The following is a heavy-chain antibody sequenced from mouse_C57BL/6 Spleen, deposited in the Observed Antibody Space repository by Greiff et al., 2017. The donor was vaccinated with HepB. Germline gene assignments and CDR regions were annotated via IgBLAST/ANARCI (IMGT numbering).Heavy chain of an antibody. CDR3: ARSPSITTVVAHYFDY. Sequence: EVKLVESGGGLVKPGGSLKLSCAASGFTFSSYTMSWVRQTPEKRLEWVATISGGGGNTYYPDSVKGRFTISRDNAKNTLYLQMSSLRSEDTALYYCARSPSITTVVAHYFDYWGQGTTLTVSS. D-gene: IGHD1-1*01. CDR1: GFTFSSYT. V-gene: IGHV5-9*01. J-gene: IGHJ2*01. CDR2: ISGGGGNT.